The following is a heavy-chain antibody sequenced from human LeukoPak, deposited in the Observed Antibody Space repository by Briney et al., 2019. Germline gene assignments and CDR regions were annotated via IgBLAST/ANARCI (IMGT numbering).Heavy chain of an antibody. J-gene: IGHJ4*02. CDR3: ASDSPGYSSGSYFTY. Sequence: GGSLRLSCAASGFIFRTYWMSWVRQAPGQGLEWVANIKQDGSEKYYVDSVKGRFTISRDNAKNSLYLQMNNLRDEDTAVYYCASDSPGYSSGSYFTYWGQGTLVTVSS. CDR2: IKQDGSEK. V-gene: IGHV3-7*03. CDR1: GFIFRTYW. D-gene: IGHD2-15*01.